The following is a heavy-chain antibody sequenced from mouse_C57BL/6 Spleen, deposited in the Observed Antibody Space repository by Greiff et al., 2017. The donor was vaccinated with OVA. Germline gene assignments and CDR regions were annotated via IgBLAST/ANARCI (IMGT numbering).Heavy chain of an antibody. Sequence: EVKLQESGAELVRPGASVKLSCTASGFNIKDYYMHWVKQRPEQGLEWIGRIDPEDGDTEYAPKFQGKATMTADTSSNTAYLQLSSLTSEDTAVYYCTPYYYGSSPFDYWGQGTTLTVSS. D-gene: IGHD1-1*01. V-gene: IGHV14-1*01. CDR1: GFNIKDYY. J-gene: IGHJ2*01. CDR2: IDPEDGDT. CDR3: TPYYYGSSPFDY.